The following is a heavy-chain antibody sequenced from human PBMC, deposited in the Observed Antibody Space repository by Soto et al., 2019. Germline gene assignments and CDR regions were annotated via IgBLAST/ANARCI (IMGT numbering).Heavy chain of an antibody. CDR3: AKEYYHMVRGVHYFDY. D-gene: IGHD3-10*01. Sequence: GGSLRLSCVASGFTFSSYCMHWVRQAPGKGLEWVAVISYDGSNKYYADSVKGRFTISRDNSKNTLYLQMNSLRAEDTAVYYCAKEYYHMVRGVHYFDYWGQGTLVTVSS. CDR1: GFTFSSYC. V-gene: IGHV3-30*18. J-gene: IGHJ4*02. CDR2: ISYDGSNK.